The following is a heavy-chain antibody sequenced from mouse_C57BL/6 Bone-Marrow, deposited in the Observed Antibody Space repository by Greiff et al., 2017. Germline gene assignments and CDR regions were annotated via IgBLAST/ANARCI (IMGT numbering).Heavy chain of an antibody. CDR3: ARGYDYDYAMDY. D-gene: IGHD2-4*01. J-gene: IGHJ4*01. Sequence: LQQPGAELVMPGASVKLSCKASGYTFTSYWMHWVKQSNGKSLEWIGVINPNYGTTSYNQKFKGKATLTVDQSSSTAYMQLNSLTSEDSAVYYCARGYDYDYAMDYWGQGTSVTVSS. CDR1: GYTFTSYW. CDR2: INPNYGTT. V-gene: IGHV1-39*01.